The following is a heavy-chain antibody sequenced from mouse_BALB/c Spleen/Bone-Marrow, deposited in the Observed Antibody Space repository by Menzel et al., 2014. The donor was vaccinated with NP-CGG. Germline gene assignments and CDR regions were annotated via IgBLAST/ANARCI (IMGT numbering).Heavy chain of an antibody. CDR3: ARGYDYSSWFAY. Sequence: DVKLVESGGGLVQPGGSLKLSCAASGFTFSNYGMSWVRQTPDKRLEMIATINVSGDTTYHPDSVKGRFTISRDNVKNTLYLQMSSLKSEDTAMYYCARGYDYSSWFAYWGQGTLVTVSA. V-gene: IGHV5-6-3*01. D-gene: IGHD2-4*01. CDR1: GFTFSNYG. J-gene: IGHJ3*01. CDR2: INVSGDTT.